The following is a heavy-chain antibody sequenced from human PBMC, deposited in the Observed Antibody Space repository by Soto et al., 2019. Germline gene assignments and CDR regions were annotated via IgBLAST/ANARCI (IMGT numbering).Heavy chain of an antibody. D-gene: IGHD3-10*01. CDR1: GYTLTELS. V-gene: IGHV1-24*01. CDR2: FDPEDGET. J-gene: IGHJ4*02. Sequence: ASVKVSCKVSGYTLTELSMHWVRQAPGKGLEWMGGFDPEDGETIYAQKFQGRVTMTEDTSTDTAYMELSSLRSEDTAVYYCATVVPTRMGYYFDYWGQGTLVTVSS. CDR3: ATVVPTRMGYYFDY.